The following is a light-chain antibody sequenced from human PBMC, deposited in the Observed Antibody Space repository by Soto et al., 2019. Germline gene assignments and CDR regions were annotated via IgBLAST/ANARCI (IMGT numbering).Light chain of an antibody. CDR3: QQYGMSPPFT. Sequence: EIVLTQSPAILSLSPGDRASLSCRASQYVDSTSLVWYQHKPGQAPRLLIFGASMRASGIPDRFSGSGSGTGFTLPISIREPEDFAVYFCQQYGMSPPFTFRQGNKLEI. J-gene: IGKJ2*01. V-gene: IGKV3-20*01. CDR2: GAS. CDR1: QYVDSTS.